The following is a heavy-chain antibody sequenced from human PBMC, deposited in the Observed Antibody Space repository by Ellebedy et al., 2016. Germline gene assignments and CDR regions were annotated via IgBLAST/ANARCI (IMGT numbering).Heavy chain of an antibody. CDR1: GFIFSNYY. D-gene: IGHD3-22*01. CDR2: IKADGGDT. J-gene: IGHJ4*02. Sequence: GESLKISCAASGFIFSNYYMNWARQAPGKGLEWLAHIKADGGDTSYAASVKGRFIVSRDNARKSLFLQMNSLRVEDTAVYYCTRGHYEIWGQGTLVTVSS. CDR3: TRGHYEI. V-gene: IGHV3-7*01.